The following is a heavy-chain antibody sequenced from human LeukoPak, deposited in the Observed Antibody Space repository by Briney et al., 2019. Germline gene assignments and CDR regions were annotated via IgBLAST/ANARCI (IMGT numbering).Heavy chain of an antibody. J-gene: IGHJ5*02. CDR1: GGSISSGGYY. V-gene: IGHV4-31*03. CDR3: ARALYSSTAEPYNWFDP. CDR2: IYYSGSA. Sequence: SQTLSLTCTVSGGSISSGGYYWSWIRQHPGKGLEWIGYIYYSGSAYYNPSLKSRVTISVDTSKNQFSLKLSSVTAADTAVYYCARALYSSTAEPYNWFDPWGQGTLVTVSS. D-gene: IGHD6-13*01.